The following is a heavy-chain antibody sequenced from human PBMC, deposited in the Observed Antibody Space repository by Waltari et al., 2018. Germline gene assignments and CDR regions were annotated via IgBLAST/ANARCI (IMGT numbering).Heavy chain of an antibody. D-gene: IGHD2-2*02. J-gene: IGHJ6*02. V-gene: IGHV4-59*01. CDR2: IYYSGST. CDR3: ARDLADYNYYYGMDV. Sequence: QVQLQESGPGLVKPSETLSLTCTVSGGSISSYYWSWIRQPPGKGLEWIGYIYYSGSTNYNPSLKSRVTISVDTSKNQFSLKLSSVTAADTAVYYCARDLADYNYYYGMDVWGQGTTVTVSS. CDR1: GGSISSYY.